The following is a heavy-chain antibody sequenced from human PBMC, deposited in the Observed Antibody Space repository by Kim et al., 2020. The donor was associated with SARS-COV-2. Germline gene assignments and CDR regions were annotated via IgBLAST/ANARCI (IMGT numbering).Heavy chain of an antibody. D-gene: IGHD2-21*01. V-gene: IGHV1-18*01. CDR1: GYTFTSYG. J-gene: IGHJ6*02. CDR3: ARVFYCGGDCYYGMDV. Sequence: ASVKVSCKASGYTFTSYGISWVRQAPGQGLEWMGWISAYNGNTNYAQKLQGRVTMTTDTSTSTAYMELRSLRSDDTAVYYCARVFYCGGDCYYGMDVWGQGTTVTVSS. CDR2: ISAYNGNT.